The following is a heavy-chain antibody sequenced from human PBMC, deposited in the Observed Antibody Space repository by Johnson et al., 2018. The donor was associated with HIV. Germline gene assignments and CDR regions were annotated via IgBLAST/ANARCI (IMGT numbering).Heavy chain of an antibody. CDR2: IGTAGDT. J-gene: IGHJ3*02. Sequence: VQLVESGGGVLRPGGSLRLSCEGFGFTFDDYAMHWVRQAPGKGLEWVSAIGTAGDTYYPGSVKGRFTISRENAKNSLYLQMNSLRAGDTAVYYCARQVYCSSTSCSSAFDIWGQGTVVTVSS. D-gene: IGHD2-2*01. CDR3: ARQVYCSSTSCSSAFDI. V-gene: IGHV3-13*01. CDR1: GFTFDDYA.